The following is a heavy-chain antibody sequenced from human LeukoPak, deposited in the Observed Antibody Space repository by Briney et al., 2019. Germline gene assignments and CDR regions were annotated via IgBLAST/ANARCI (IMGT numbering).Heavy chain of an antibody. CDR1: GLTFSSYW. V-gene: IGHV3-7*04. CDR3: ARGGELYDSSGYYSGLGY. D-gene: IGHD3-22*01. J-gene: IGHJ4*02. CDR2: IKQDGSEK. Sequence: PGGSLRLSCAASGLTFSSYWMSWVRQAPGKGLEWVANIKQDGSEKYYVDSVKGRFTISRDNAKNSLYLQMNSLRAEDTAVYYCARGGELYDSSGYYSGLGYWGQGTLVTVSS.